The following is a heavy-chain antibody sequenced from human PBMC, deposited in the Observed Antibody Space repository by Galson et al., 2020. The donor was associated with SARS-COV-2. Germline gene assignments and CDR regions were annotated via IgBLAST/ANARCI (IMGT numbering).Heavy chain of an antibody. D-gene: IGHD2-21*01. V-gene: IGHV1-24*01. Sequence: GESLKISCKVSGYTLTELSMHWVRQAPGKGLEWMGGFDPEDGETIYAQKFQGRVTMTEDTSTDTAYMELSSLRSEDTAVYYFATDLNRPNIPLYAFDIWGQGTMVTVSS. CDR3: ATDLNRPNIPLYAFDI. J-gene: IGHJ3*02. CDR1: GYTLTELS. CDR2: FDPEDGET.